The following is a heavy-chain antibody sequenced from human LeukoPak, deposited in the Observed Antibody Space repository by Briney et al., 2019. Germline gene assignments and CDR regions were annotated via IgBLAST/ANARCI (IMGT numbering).Heavy chain of an antibody. Sequence: ASVKVSCKASGYSFLSIPMSWVRQAPGQGLEWMGWITAYNDNTHYVQKFQGRVTMTTDTLTTTAYMELTSLRPDDTAMYYCASSSRHDYGDDFDIWGQGTMVTVSS. CDR2: ITAYNDNT. CDR3: ASSSRHDYGDDFDI. V-gene: IGHV1-18*01. J-gene: IGHJ3*02. D-gene: IGHD4/OR15-4a*01. CDR1: GYSFLSIP.